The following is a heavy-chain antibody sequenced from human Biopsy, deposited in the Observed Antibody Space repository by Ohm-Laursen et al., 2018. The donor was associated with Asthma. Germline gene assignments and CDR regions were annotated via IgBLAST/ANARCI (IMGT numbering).Heavy chain of an antibody. CDR1: GFSFSSYS. Sequence: SLRLSCAAFGFSFSSYSMNWVRQVPGKGLEWIAYISSSTNTIYYADSVKGRFTISRDNVGDFLYLQMNSLRAEDTAVYYCAREGGADYYYYGMDVWGQGTTVTVSS. CDR2: ISSSTNTI. D-gene: IGHD3-16*01. J-gene: IGHJ6*02. V-gene: IGHV3-48*01. CDR3: AREGGADYYYYGMDV.